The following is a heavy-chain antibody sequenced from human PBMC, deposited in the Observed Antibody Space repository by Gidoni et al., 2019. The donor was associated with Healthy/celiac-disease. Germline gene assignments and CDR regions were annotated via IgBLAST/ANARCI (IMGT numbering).Heavy chain of an antibody. CDR1: GFTFSGSA. V-gene: IGHV3-73*02. J-gene: IGHJ6*02. Sequence: EVQLVASGGGLVQPGGSLKLSCAASGFTFSGSAMPWVRQASGKGLEWVGRIRSKANSYATAYAASVKGRFTISRDDSKNTAYLQMNSLKTEDTAVYYCTRGGLTGTTDYSMDVWGQGTTVTVSS. D-gene: IGHD1-7*01. CDR2: IRSKANSYAT. CDR3: TRGGLTGTTDYSMDV.